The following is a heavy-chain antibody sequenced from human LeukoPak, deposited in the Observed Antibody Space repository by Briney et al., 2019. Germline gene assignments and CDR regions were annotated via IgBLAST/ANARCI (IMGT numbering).Heavy chain of an antibody. CDR1: GFTVSRNY. J-gene: IGHJ4*02. Sequence: TGGSLRLSCAVPGFTVSRNYMSWVRQAPGKGLEWVSVIYSDGSTYDVDSVKGRFTISRQSSENTLYLQMNSLRAEDTAVYYCASTPMVRGVINGGWGQGTLVTVSS. CDR2: IYSDGST. D-gene: IGHD3-10*01. CDR3: ASTPMVRGVINGG. V-gene: IGHV3-53*04.